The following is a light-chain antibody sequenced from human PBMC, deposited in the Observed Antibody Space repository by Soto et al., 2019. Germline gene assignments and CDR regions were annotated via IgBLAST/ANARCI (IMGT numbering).Light chain of an antibody. Sequence: ILMTRSPSSLSLSVLDKVTISFLASQGIGNDLGWYHQKPGKSPKFLIYGASTLQAGVPSRFSGSGSVTDCTLTISSLQPEDVAAYYCQKDNIAPHTFGGGTKVDIK. CDR3: QKDNIAPHT. V-gene: IGKV1-27*01. CDR2: GAS. CDR1: QGIGND. J-gene: IGKJ4*01.